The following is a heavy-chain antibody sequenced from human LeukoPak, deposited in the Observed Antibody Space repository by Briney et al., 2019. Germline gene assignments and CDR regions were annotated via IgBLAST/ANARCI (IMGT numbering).Heavy chain of an antibody. V-gene: IGHV4-59*08. D-gene: IGHD2-2*01. Sequence: SETLSLTCTVSGGSISSYYWSWIRQPPGKGLEWIGYIYYSGSTNYNPSLKSRVTISVDTSKNQFSLKLSSVTAADTAVYYCARKGHVVVVDPAASSDYYYYGMDVWGQGTTVTVSS. CDR1: GGSISSYY. CDR3: ARKGHVVVVDPAASSDYYYYGMDV. J-gene: IGHJ6*02. CDR2: IYYSGST.